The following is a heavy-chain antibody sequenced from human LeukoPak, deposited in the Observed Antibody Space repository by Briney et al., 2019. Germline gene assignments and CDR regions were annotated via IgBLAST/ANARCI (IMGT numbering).Heavy chain of an antibody. J-gene: IGHJ6*03. CDR2: NDYSGST. D-gene: IGHD3-10*01. V-gene: IGHV4-59*01. CDR3: ARGATFRGAYYMDV. CDR1: GGSINSYY. Sequence: SETLSLTCTVSGGSINSYYWSWSRQPPGKGLEWIGYNDYSGSTNYNPSLKSRVTISVDTSKNQFSLKLNSVTAADTAVYYCARGATFRGAYYMDVWGKGTTVTVSS.